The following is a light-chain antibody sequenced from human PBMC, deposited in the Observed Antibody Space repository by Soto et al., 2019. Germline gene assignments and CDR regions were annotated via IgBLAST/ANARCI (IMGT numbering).Light chain of an antibody. CDR1: SSDISGYNY. CDR3: SSYTSSSTLV. Sequence: QSALTQPASVSGSPGQTITISCTGTSSDISGYNYVSWYQQHPGKAPKLMIYEVSNRPSGVSNRFSGSKSGNTASLTISGRQDEDEADYYCSSYTSSSTLVFGTGTKVTVL. J-gene: IGLJ1*01. V-gene: IGLV2-14*01. CDR2: EVS.